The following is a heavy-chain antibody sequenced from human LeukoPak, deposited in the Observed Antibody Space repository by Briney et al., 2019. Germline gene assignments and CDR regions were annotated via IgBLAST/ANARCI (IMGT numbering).Heavy chain of an antibody. Sequence: PSETLSLTCAVYGGSFSGYYWSWIRQPPGKGLEWIGEINHSGSTNYNPSLKSRVTISVDTSKNQFSLKLSSVTAADTAVYYCAREGPPPIYYYDTEDAFDIWGQGTMVTVSS. V-gene: IGHV4-34*01. CDR2: INHSGST. D-gene: IGHD3-22*01. J-gene: IGHJ3*02. CDR1: GGSFSGYY. CDR3: AREGPPPIYYYDTEDAFDI.